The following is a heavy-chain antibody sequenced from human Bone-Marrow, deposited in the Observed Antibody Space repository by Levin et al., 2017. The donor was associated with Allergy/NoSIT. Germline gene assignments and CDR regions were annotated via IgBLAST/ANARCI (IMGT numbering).Heavy chain of an antibody. Sequence: VASVKVSCKGSGYSFTSYWISWVRQMPGKGLEWMGRIDPSDSYTNYSPSFQGHVTISADKSISTAYLQWSSLKASDTAMYYCARSSPGDDDILTGYYREVSGYMDVWGKGTTVTVSS. J-gene: IGHJ6*03. D-gene: IGHD3-9*01. CDR2: IDPSDSYT. V-gene: IGHV5-10-1*01. CDR3: ARSSPGDDDILTGYYREVSGYMDV. CDR1: GYSFTSYW.